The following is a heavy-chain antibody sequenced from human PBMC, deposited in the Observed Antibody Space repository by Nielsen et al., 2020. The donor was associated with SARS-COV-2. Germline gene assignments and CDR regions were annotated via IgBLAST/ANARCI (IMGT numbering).Heavy chain of an antibody. V-gene: IGHV3-7*05. Sequence: GGSLRLSCAASGFTFSSYWMSWVRQAPGKGLEWVANIKQDGSKKYYVDSVKGRFTISRDNAKNSLYVQMNSLRAEDTAVYYCARLAVTGTISVSDWYFDLWGRGTLVTVSS. CDR2: IKQDGSKK. CDR3: ARLAVTGTISVSDWYFDL. CDR1: GFTFSSYW. J-gene: IGHJ2*01. D-gene: IGHD2-8*01.